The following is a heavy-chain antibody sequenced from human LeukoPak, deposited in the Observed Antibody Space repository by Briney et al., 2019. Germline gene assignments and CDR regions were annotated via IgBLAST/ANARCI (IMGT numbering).Heavy chain of an antibody. CDR2: IWYDGSNK. CDR1: GFTFSSYG. CDR3: ARDSLTGARSYYYYGMDV. V-gene: IGHV3-33*01. D-gene: IGHD1-14*01. Sequence: GGSLRLSCAASGFTFSSYGMHWVRQAPGKGLEWVAVIWYDGSNKYYADSVKGRFTISRDNSKNTLYLQMNSLRAEDTAVYYCARDSLTGARSYYYYGMDVWGQGTTVTVSS. J-gene: IGHJ6*02.